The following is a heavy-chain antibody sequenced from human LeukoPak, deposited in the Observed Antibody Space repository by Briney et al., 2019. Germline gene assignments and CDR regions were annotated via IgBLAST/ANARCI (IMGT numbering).Heavy chain of an antibody. CDR3: ATPKAFGDFYYDSSGYYFGSPYYYYYGMDV. CDR1: GGTFSSYA. J-gene: IGHJ6*02. CDR2: IIPIFGTA. D-gene: IGHD3-22*01. Sequence: SVKVSCKASGGTFSSYAISWVRQAPGQGLEWMGGIIPIFGTANYAQKFQGRVTITADESTSTAYMELSSLRSEDTAVYYCATPKAFGDFYYDSSGYYFGSPYYYYYGMDVWGQGTTVTVSS. V-gene: IGHV1-69*13.